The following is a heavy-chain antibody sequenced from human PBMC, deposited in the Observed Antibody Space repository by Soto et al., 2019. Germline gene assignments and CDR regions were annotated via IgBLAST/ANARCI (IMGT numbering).Heavy chain of an antibody. CDR3: ARDWCSGYEC. CDR2: IWNDGSNK. Sequence: QMQVVESGGGVVQPGRSLRLSCAASGFIFSSHGMHWVRQAPGKGLEWVAVIWNDGSNKYYADSVKGRFTISRDDSKNTVYLQMNSLRVEDTAVYYCARDWCSGYECWGQGTLVTVSS. J-gene: IGHJ4*02. V-gene: IGHV3-33*01. D-gene: IGHD3-22*01. CDR1: GFIFSSHG.